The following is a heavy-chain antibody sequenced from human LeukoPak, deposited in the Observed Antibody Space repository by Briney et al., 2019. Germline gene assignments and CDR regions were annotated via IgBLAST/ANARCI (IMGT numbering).Heavy chain of an antibody. CDR1: GGSISSYY. J-gene: IGHJ4*02. CDR2: IHYSGST. Sequence: PSETLSLTCTVSGGSISSYYGSWIRQPPGKGLEWIGYIHYSGSTNYNPSLKSRVTISVDTSKNQFSLKLSSVTAADTAVYYCARVHNYYDSSGYDYWGQGTLVTVSS. CDR3: ARVHNYYDSSGYDY. V-gene: IGHV4-59*01. D-gene: IGHD3-22*01.